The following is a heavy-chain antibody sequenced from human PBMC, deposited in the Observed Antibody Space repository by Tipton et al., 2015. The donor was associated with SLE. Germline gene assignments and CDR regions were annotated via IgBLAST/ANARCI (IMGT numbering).Heavy chain of an antibody. CDR3: ARAGAAAATGFYYYYYGMDV. J-gene: IGHJ6*02. D-gene: IGHD6-13*01. Sequence: TLSLTCTVSGGSISSYYWSWIRQPPGKGLEWIGYIYYSGSTNYNPSLKSRVTISVDTSKNQFSLKLSSVTAADTAVYYCARAGAAAATGFYYYYYGMDVWGQGTTVTVSS. CDR2: IYYSGST. V-gene: IGHV4-59*01. CDR1: GGSISSYY.